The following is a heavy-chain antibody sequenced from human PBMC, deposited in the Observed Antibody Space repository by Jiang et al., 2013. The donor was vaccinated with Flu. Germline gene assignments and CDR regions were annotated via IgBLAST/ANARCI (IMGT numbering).Heavy chain of an antibody. J-gene: IGHJ3*02. CDR2: ISYDGSNK. Sequence: VQLLESGGDLVQPGGSLRLSCAASGFTFSSYTMNWVRQAPGKGLEWVAVISYDGSNKYYADSVKGRFTISRDNSKNTLYLQMNSLRAEDTAVYYCASAVGAPDAFD. V-gene: IGHV3-30-3*01. CDR3: ASAVGAPDAFD. D-gene: IGHD1-26*01. CDR1: GFTFSSYT.